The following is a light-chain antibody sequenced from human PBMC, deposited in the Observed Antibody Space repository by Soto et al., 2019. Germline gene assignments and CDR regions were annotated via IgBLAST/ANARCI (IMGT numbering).Light chain of an antibody. CDR2: GAS. CDR1: PSVSGSN. J-gene: IGKJ5*01. Sequence: EIVLTQSPGTLSLSPGERATLSCRASPSVSGSNLAWYQQKPGQAPRLLIYGASNRATGIPDRFSGTGSGTDFTLTISRLEPEDFAVYYCQQYGGSPITFGQGTRLEI. V-gene: IGKV3-20*01. CDR3: QQYGGSPIT.